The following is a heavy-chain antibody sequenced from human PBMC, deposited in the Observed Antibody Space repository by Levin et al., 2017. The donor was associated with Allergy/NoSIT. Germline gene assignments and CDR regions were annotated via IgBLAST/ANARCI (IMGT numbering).Heavy chain of an antibody. Sequence: LSLTCAASGFTVSSNYMSWVRQAPGKGLEWVSVIYSGGSTYYADSVKGRFTISRDNSKNTLYLQMNSLRAEDTAVYYCARDILGYCSGGSCYWGAFDIWGQGTMVTVSS. D-gene: IGHD2-15*01. CDR2: IYSGGST. J-gene: IGHJ3*02. CDR3: ARDILGYCSGGSCYWGAFDI. CDR1: GFTVSSNY. V-gene: IGHV3-53*01.